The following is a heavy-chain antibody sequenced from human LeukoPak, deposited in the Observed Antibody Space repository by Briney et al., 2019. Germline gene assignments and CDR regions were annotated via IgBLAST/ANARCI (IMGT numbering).Heavy chain of an antibody. V-gene: IGHV3-53*01. J-gene: IGHJ4*02. CDR1: GFTVNSNY. CDR2: IYSGGST. CDR3: AKRNPYSSGWYPFDF. D-gene: IGHD6-19*01. Sequence: PGGSLRLSCAASGFTVNSNYMNWVRQAPGKGLEWVSVIYSGGSTYYADSLKGRLTISRDNSKNTLYLQMNSLRAEDTAVYYCAKRNPYSSGWYPFDFWGQGTLVTVSS.